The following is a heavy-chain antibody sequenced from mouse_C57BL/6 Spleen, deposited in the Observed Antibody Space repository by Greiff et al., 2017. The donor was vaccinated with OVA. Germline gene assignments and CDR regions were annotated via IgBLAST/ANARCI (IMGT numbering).Heavy chain of an antibody. J-gene: IGHJ2*01. CDR3: ARSSYYSNLFDY. V-gene: IGHV7-3*01. CDR1: GFTFTDYY. D-gene: IGHD2-5*01. CDR2: IRNKANGYTT. Sequence: EVKLMESGGGLVQPGGSLSLSCAASGFTFTDYYMSWVRQPPGKALEWLGFIRNKANGYTTEYSASVKGRFTISRDNSQSILYLQMNALRAEDSATYYCARSSYYSNLFDYWGQGTTLTVSS.